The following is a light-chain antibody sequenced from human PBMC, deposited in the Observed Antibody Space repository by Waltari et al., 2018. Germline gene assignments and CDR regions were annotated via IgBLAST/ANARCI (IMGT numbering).Light chain of an antibody. CDR1: STDIGAHDF. J-gene: IGLJ1*01. V-gene: IGLV2-14*03. CDR2: DVS. CDR3: SSYTRGRTYV. Sequence: QSALTQPASVSGSPGKSIALSCPGSSTDIGAHDFVSWYQQHPGNAPKLIIFDVSSRPSGISYRFSGSKFGNTASLTISGLQAEDEADYYCSSYTRGRTYVFGSGTKVTVL.